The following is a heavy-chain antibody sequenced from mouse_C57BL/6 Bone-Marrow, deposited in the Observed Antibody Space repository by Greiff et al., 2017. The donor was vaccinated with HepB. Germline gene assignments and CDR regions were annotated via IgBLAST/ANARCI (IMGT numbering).Heavy chain of an antibody. CDR2: INPYNGDT. D-gene: IGHD1-1*01. CDR3: ASHYYGSSYLYYYAMDY. V-gene: IGHV1-20*01. J-gene: IGHJ4*01. CDR1: GYSFTGYF. Sequence: VQLKESGPELVKPGDSVKISCKASGYSFTGYFMNWVMQSHGKSLEWIGRINPYNGDTFYNQKFKGKATLTVDKSSSTAHMELRSLTSEDSAVYYCASHYYGSSYLYYYAMDYWGQGTSVTVSS.